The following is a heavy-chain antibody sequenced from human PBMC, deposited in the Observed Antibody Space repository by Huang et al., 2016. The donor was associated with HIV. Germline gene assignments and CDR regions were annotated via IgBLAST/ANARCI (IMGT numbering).Heavy chain of an antibody. D-gene: IGHD2-15*01. CDR1: GFTFRDYW. CDR3: VRTSMGGFDI. CDR2: IRRDGTST. V-gene: IGHV3-74*01. J-gene: IGHJ4*02. Sequence: EVHLVESGGGLVQPGGSLRLSCAASGFTFRDYWSPWGRQAPGKGLKWVSRIRRDGTSTSYAESVKGRFTSSRDNAKNTLYLQMNSLRADDTAVYYCVRTSMGGFDIWGQGALVTVSS.